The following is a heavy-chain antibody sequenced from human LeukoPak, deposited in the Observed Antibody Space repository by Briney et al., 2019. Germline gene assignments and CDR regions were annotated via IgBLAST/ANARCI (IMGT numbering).Heavy chain of an antibody. D-gene: IGHD2-8*01. J-gene: IGHJ6*03. V-gene: IGHV3-23*01. Sequence: PGGSLRLSCAASGFTFSSYAMNWVRQAPGRGLEWVSGFSGSGGTTYHADSVKGRFTISRDNSKNTLYLQMNSLRAEDTAVYYCANGNRCTSPNCLGYYYFYMDVWGKGTTVTVSS. CDR1: GFTFSSYA. CDR3: ANGNRCTSPNCLGYYYFYMDV. CDR2: FSGSGGTT.